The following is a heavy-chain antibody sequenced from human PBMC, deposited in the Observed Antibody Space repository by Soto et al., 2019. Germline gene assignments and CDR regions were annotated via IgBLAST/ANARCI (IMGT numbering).Heavy chain of an antibody. V-gene: IGHV3-21*01. Sequence: GSLRLSCAASGFTFSSYSMNWVRQAPGKGLEWVSSISSSSSYIYYADSVKGRFTISRDNAKNSLYLQMNSLRAEDTAVYYCARGYHYYDSSGYDKWDAFDIWGQGTTVTVSS. CDR1: GFTFSSYS. CDR2: ISSSSSYI. D-gene: IGHD3-22*01. J-gene: IGHJ3*02. CDR3: ARGYHYYDSSGYDKWDAFDI.